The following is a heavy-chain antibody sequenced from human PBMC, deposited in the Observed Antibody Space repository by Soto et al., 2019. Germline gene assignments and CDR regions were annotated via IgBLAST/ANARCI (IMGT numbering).Heavy chain of an antibody. V-gene: IGHV3-9*01. J-gene: IGHJ6*02. CDR1: VFKFDDYA. D-gene: IGHD2-15*01. CDR3: ARDRIGRFYAIDV. Sequence: AGGSLRLSCVASVFKFDDYAIHWVRQVAGKGLEWVSAINWSGEMIAYADSVKGRSTISRDNAKNYVSLQINSLRPEDAALYYCARDRIGRFYAIDVWGQGTTVTVSS. CDR2: INWSGEMI.